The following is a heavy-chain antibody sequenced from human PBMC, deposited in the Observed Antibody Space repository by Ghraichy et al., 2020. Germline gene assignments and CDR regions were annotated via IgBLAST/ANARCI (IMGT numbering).Heavy chain of an antibody. CDR1: GFTFSNYA. J-gene: IGHJ5*01. CDR2: IKGTGDST. Sequence: GESLNISCAASGFTFSNYAMSWVRQAPGKGLDWVSVIKGTGDSTDYADSVKGRFTISRDNSKNTLYLQMNNLRAEDTAVYHCAKMTGDSVYGWFDSWGQGTLVTVSS. D-gene: IGHD5/OR15-5a*01. V-gene: IGHV3-23*01. CDR3: AKMTGDSVYGWFDS.